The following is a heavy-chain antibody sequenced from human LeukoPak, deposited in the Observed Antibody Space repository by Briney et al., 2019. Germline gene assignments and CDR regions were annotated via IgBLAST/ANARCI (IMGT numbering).Heavy chain of an antibody. CDR1: GYTFTSYY. D-gene: IGHD6-13*01. J-gene: IGHJ6*02. CDR3: ARVSSSWYVYYYGMDV. CDR2: MNPNSGNT. Sequence: GASVKVSCKASGYTFTSYYMHWVRQATGQGLEWMGWMNPNSGNTGYAQKFQGRVTMTRNTSISTAYMELSSLRSEDTAVYYCARVSSSWYVYYYGMDVWGQGTTVTVSS. V-gene: IGHV1-8*02.